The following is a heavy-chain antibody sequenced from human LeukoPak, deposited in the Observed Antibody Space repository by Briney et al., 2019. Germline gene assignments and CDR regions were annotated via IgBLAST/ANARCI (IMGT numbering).Heavy chain of an antibody. CDR2: ISYEGSNK. CDR1: GFTFSTYG. V-gene: IGHV3-30*18. D-gene: IGHD6-13*01. J-gene: IGHJ4*02. Sequence: GGSLRLSCAASGFTFSTYGMHWVRQAPGKGLEGVAIISYEGSNKYYTDSVKGRFTISRDNSRNTLYLQMNSLRPEDTAMYYCAKGHSSSWARADYWGQGTLVTVSS. CDR3: AKGHSSSWARADY.